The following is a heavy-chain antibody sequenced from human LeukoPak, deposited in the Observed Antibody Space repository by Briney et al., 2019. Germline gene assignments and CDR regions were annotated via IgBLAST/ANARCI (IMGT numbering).Heavy chain of an antibody. Sequence: GGSLRLSCAASGFTFSSYSTNWVRQAPGKGLEWVSSISSSSSYIYYADSVKGRFTISRDNAKNSLYLQMNSLRAEDTAVYYCARDMRQEAGHDYWGQGTLVTVSS. J-gene: IGHJ4*02. CDR3: ARDMRQEAGHDY. V-gene: IGHV3-21*01. CDR2: ISSSSSYI. CDR1: GFTFSSYS. D-gene: IGHD6-19*01.